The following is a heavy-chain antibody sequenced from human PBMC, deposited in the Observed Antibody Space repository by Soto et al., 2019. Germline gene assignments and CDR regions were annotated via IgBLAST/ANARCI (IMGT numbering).Heavy chain of an antibody. CDR3: ARDRQQSGFDY. J-gene: IGHJ4*02. CDR2: IYYSGST. CDR1: GGSISSYY. D-gene: IGHD6-13*01. V-gene: IGHV4-59*01. Sequence: PSETLSLTCTVSGGSISSYYWSWIRQPPGKGLEWIGYIYYSGSTNYNPSLKSRVTISVDTSKNQFSLKLSSVTAADTAVYYCARDRQQSGFDYWGQGTLVTVSS.